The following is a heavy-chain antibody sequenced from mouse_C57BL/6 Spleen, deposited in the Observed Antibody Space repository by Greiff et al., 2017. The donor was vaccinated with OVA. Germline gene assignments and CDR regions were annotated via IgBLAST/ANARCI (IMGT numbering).Heavy chain of an antibody. V-gene: IGHV1-22*01. CDR3: VYYGNFYFDY. J-gene: IGHJ2*01. Sequence: VQLQQSGPELVKPGASAKMSCKASGYTFTDYNMHWVKQSHGKSLEWIGYINPNNGGTSYNQKFKGKATLTVNKSSSTAYMELRSLTSEDSAVYYCVYYGNFYFDYWGQGTTLTVSS. CDR2: INPNNGGT. D-gene: IGHD2-1*01. CDR1: GYTFTDYN.